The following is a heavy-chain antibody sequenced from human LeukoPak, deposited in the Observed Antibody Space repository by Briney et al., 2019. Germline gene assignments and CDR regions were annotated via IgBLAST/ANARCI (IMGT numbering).Heavy chain of an antibody. J-gene: IGHJ4*02. V-gene: IGHV3-66*04. CDR1: GSTVSSNY. CDR3: ARHYSGYESYFDY. CDR2: IYSGGST. D-gene: IGHD5-12*01. Sequence: PGGSLRLSCAASGSTVSSNYMSWVRQAPGKGLEWVSVIYSGGSTYYADSVKGRFTISRDNSKNTLYLQMNSLRAEDTAVYYCARHYSGYESYFDYWGQGTLVTVSS.